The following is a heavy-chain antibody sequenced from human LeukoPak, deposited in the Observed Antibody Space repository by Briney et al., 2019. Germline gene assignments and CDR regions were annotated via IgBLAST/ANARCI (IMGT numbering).Heavy chain of an antibody. V-gene: IGHV3-64D*09. D-gene: IGHD4-11*01. J-gene: IGHJ5*02. CDR1: GFTVSSNY. Sequence: GGSLRLSCAASGFTVSSNYMSWVRQAPGKGLEYVSAISSNGGNIYYADSVKGRFTISRDNSKNTLYLQMSSLRAEDTAVYYCVKGTVTTRINWFDPWGQGTLVTVSS. CDR3: VKGTVTTRINWFDP. CDR2: ISSNGGNI.